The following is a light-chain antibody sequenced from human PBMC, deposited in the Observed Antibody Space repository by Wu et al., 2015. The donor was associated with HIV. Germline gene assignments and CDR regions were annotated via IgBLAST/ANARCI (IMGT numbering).Light chain of an antibody. CDR3: QQHCKWPLT. V-gene: IGKV3-11*01. J-gene: IGKJ5*01. CDR2: DAS. CDR1: QSASGT. Sequence: EIVLTQSPATLSFSPGESATLSCRANQSASGTLAWYQQKPGQAPRLLIYDASNRATGIPDRFSGGGSVTDFTLTISSLEPEDSAVYYCQQHCKWPLTFGQGTRLEIK.